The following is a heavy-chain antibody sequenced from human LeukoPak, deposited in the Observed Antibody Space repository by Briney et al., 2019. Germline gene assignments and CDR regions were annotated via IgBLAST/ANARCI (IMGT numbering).Heavy chain of an antibody. CDR2: IYYSGST. CDR3: ARDGPGMATISTFDY. D-gene: IGHD5-24*01. CDR1: GGSISSSRYY. J-gene: IGHJ4*02. V-gene: IGHV4-39*07. Sequence: SETLSLTCTVSGGSISSSRYYWGWIRQPPGKGLEWIGSIYYSGSTYYNPSLKSRVTISVDTSKNQFSLKLSSVTAADTAVYYCARDGPGMATISTFDYWGQGTLVTVSS.